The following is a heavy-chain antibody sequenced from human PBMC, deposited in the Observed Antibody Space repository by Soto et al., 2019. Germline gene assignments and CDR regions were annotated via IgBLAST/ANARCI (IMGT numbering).Heavy chain of an antibody. V-gene: IGHV4-39*01. D-gene: IGHD6-13*01. CDR2: IYYSGST. Sequence: PSETLSLTCTVSGGSISSSSYYWGWIRQPPGKGLEWIGSIYYSGSTYYNPSLKSRVTISVDTSKNQFSLKLSSVTAADTAVYYCAAEAGPWTPPNWFDPWGQGTLVTVSS. CDR3: AAEAGPWTPPNWFDP. J-gene: IGHJ5*02. CDR1: GGSISSSSYY.